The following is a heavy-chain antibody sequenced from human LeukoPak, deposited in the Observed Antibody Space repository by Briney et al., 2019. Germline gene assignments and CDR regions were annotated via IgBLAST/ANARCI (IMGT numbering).Heavy chain of an antibody. CDR1: GYIFTTYG. CDR2: ISGYNDDT. Sequence: ASVKVSCKASGYIFTTYGISWVRQAPGQGLEWMGWISGYNDDTNYAQKLQGRVTMTTDTSTSTAYMELRSLTSDDTAVYYCARDHGFSGGSYFDTFDIWGRGTKVTVSP. J-gene: IGHJ3*02. V-gene: IGHV1-18*01. D-gene: IGHD1-26*01. CDR3: ARDHGFSGGSYFDTFDI.